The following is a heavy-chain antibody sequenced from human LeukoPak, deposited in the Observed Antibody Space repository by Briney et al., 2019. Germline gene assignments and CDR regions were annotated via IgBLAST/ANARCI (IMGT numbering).Heavy chain of an antibody. D-gene: IGHD3-22*01. CDR1: GGSISSYY. CDR2: IYYSGST. V-gene: IGHV4-59*01. Sequence: SETLSLTCTVSGGSISSYYWSWIRQPPGKGLEWIGYIYYSGSTNHNPSLKSRVTISVDTSKNQFSLKLSSVTAADTAVYYCARGLMIVVAKDAFDIWGQGTMVTVSS. J-gene: IGHJ3*02. CDR3: ARGLMIVVAKDAFDI.